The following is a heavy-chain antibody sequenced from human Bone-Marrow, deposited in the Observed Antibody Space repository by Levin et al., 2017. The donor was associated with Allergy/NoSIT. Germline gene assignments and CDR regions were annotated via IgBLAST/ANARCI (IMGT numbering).Heavy chain of an antibody. CDR3: ARAADDNYYFDY. CDR1: GYRFTKSW. J-gene: IGHJ4*02. Sequence: GGSLRLSCKGSGYRFTKSWIGWVRQMPGKGLEWMGIIYPGDSDTTYSPSFQGQVTISADRSTNTAYLQWSSPKASDTAIYYCARAADDNYYFDYWGQGTLVSVSS. D-gene: IGHD2-15*01. V-gene: IGHV5-51*01. CDR2: IYPGDSDT.